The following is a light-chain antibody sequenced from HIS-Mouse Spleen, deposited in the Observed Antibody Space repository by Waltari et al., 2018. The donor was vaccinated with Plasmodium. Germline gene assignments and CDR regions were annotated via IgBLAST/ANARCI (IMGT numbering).Light chain of an antibody. CDR1: ISDVGGSND. Sequence: QSALTQPASVSGSPGQSITISCTGTISDVGGSNDVSWYQQHPGKATKLRIYEVSNRPAGVSNRFSGSKSGNTASLTISGLQAEDEADYYCSSYTSSSTHYVFGTGTKVTVL. V-gene: IGLV2-14*01. CDR3: SSYTSSSTHYV. CDR2: EVS. J-gene: IGLJ1*01.